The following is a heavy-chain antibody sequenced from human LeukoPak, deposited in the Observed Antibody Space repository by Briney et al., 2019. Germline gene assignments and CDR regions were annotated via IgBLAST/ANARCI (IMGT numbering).Heavy chain of an antibody. CDR1: GGTFSSYA. CDR3: ARELGTYSYDSSGYYAHFDY. D-gene: IGHD3-22*01. Sequence: GASVKVSCKASGGTFSSYAISWVRQAPGQGLEWMGRIIPIFGTANYAQKFQGRVTITTDGSTSTAYMELSSLSSEDTAVYYCARELGTYSYDSSGYYAHFDYWGQGTLVTVSS. J-gene: IGHJ4*02. V-gene: IGHV1-69*05. CDR2: IIPIFGTA.